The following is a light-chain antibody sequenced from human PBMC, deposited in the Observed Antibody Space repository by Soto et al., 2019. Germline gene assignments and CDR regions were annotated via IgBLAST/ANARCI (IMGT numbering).Light chain of an antibody. V-gene: IGLV1-44*01. CDR3: AGCDCELRGFV. J-gene: IGLJ1*01. CDR1: SSNIGRDP. Sequence: QSVLTQPPSASGTPGQRVSISCSGSSSNIGRDPVNWYQQLPGTAPKLLIYDNNQRPSGVPDRFSGSKSGTSASLAISGLQSEDEADYFCAGCDCELRGFVFGNGTKVTV. CDR2: DNN.